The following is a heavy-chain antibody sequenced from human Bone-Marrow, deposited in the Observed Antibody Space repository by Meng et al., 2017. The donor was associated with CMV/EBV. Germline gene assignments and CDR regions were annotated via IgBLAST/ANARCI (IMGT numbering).Heavy chain of an antibody. CDR1: GGSFGEYH. V-gene: IGHV4-34*01. Sequence: SETLSLTCAVFGGSFGEYHWAWIRQPPGKGLEWIGEISRSGGTAYNPSLNDRVSISQDTSKIQFSLKVISVTAADTGVYYCAGGSRAAWELLANWGPGTLVTVSS. CDR3: AGGSRAAWELLAN. D-gene: IGHD1-26*01. J-gene: IGHJ4*02. CDR2: ISRSGGT.